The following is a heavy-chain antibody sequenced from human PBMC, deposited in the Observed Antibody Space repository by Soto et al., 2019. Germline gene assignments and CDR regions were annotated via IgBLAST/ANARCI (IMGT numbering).Heavy chain of an antibody. V-gene: IGHV1-69*12. CDR1: GGTFISSA. CDR3: ARDNDRLQLGGNYSYILDV. J-gene: IGHJ6*02. Sequence: QVQLVQSGAEMKEPGSSVKVSCKTSGGTFISSAISWLRQAPGQGLEWMGGIIPLFRTPDYAQKFQGRVTIAADESTSTAYMELSSLRSEDTAVYYCARDNDRLQLGGNYSYILDVWGQGTTITVSS. D-gene: IGHD4-4*01. CDR2: IIPLFRTP.